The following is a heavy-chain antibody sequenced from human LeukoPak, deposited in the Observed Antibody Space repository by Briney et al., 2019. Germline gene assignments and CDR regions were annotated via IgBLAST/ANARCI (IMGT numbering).Heavy chain of an antibody. CDR1: GFTFTSYE. J-gene: IGHJ4*02. Sequence: QTGGSLRLSCAASGFTFTSYEMNWVRQAPGKGLEWVSYISSSGSTIYYADSVKGRFTFSRDNAKNSLYLQMNSLRDEDAAVYYCARGLSLSSAWADYYFDYWGQGTLVTVSS. V-gene: IGHV3-48*03. CDR3: ARGLSLSSAWADYYFDY. CDR2: ISSSGSTI. D-gene: IGHD6-19*01.